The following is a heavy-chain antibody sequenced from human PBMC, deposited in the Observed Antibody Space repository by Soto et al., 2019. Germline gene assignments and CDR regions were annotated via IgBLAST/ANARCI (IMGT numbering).Heavy chain of an antibody. J-gene: IGHJ5*02. Sequence: GASVKVSCKASGYTFTSYAMHWVRQAPGQRLEWMGWINAGNGNTKYSQKFQGRVTITRDTSASTAYMELSSLRSEDTAVYYCARDLLGSGTSAWFDPWGQGTLVTVSS. D-gene: IGHD3-10*01. V-gene: IGHV1-3*01. CDR2: INAGNGNT. CDR3: ARDLLGSGTSAWFDP. CDR1: GYTFTSYA.